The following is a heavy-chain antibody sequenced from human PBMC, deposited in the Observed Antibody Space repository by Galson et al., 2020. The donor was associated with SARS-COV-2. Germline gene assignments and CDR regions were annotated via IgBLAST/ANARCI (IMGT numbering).Heavy chain of an antibody. J-gene: IGHJ4*02. CDR2: IYYSGST. V-gene: IGHV4-39*01. CDR3: ARPTGYSGYDWGY. CDR1: GGSISSSSYY. D-gene: IGHD5-12*01. Sequence: SETLSLTCTVSGGSISSSSYYWGWIRQPQGKGLEWIGSIYYSGSTYYNPSLKSRVTISVDTSKNQFSLKQSSGTAADTAVYYCARPTGYSGYDWGYWGQGTLVTVSS.